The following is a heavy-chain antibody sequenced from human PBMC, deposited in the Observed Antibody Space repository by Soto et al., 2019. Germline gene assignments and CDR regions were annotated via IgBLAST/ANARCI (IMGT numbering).Heavy chain of an antibody. CDR1: GGSISSGGYY. CDR2: IYYSGST. D-gene: IGHD6-19*01. V-gene: IGHV4-61*08. Sequence: SETLSLTCTVSGGSISSGGYYWSWKRQHPGKGLEWIGYIYYSGSTNYNPSLKSRVTISVDTSKNQFSLKLSSVTAADTAVYYGARSEGIAVAAPVGFDYWGQGTLVTVSS. J-gene: IGHJ4*02. CDR3: ARSEGIAVAAPVGFDY.